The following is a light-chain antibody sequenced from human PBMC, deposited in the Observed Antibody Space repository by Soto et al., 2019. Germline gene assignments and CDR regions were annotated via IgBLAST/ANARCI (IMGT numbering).Light chain of an antibody. CDR1: QSVSSTY. CDR2: AAS. V-gene: IGKV3D-20*02. CDR3: HQRSNWPLT. J-gene: IGKJ4*01. Sequence: EIVLTQSPGTLSLSPGERATLSCRASQSVSSTYFAWYQQKPGQAPRLLIYAASSRETGIPDTFSGSGSGTDFTLTISRLEPEDFAVYYCHQRSNWPLTFGGGTKLEIK.